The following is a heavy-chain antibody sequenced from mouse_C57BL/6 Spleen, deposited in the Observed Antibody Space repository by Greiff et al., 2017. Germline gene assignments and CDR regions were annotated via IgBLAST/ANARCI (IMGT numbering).Heavy chain of an antibody. Sequence: VQLQQSGAELVKPGASVKLSCTASGFNIKDYYMHWVKQRTEQGLEWIGRIDPGDGDTNYNGKFKGKATLTADKSSSTAYMQLSSLTSEDSAVYFCARGPFNLFAYWGQGTLVTVSA. V-gene: IGHV14-2*01. J-gene: IGHJ3*01. CDR3: ARGPFNLFAY. CDR2: IDPGDGDT. CDR1: GFNIKDYY.